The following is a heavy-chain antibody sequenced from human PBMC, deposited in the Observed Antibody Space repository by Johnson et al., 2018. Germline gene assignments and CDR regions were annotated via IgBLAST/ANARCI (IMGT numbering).Heavy chain of an antibody. V-gene: IGHV3-49*05. CDR2: ISSKAYGGTT. J-gene: IGHJ6*02. D-gene: IGHD1-14*01. Sequence: VQLVQSGGGLVKPGRSLRLSCTASGFTFGDYAMSWFRQAPGKGLEWVGFISSKAYGGTTEYAASVKGRFTISRDDSKSIAYLQMNSLKTEDTAVYYCTRDLRSNGMDVWGQGTTVTVSS. CDR1: GFTFGDYA. CDR3: TRDLRSNGMDV.